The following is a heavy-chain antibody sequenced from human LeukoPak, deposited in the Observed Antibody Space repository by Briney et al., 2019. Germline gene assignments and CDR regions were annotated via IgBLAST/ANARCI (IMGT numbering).Heavy chain of an antibody. CDR3: AKDQLHCSGGSCPLGWFDP. Sequence: GRSLRLSCAASGFTFSSYGMHWVRQAPGKGLEWVAVISYDGSNKYYADSVKGRFTISRDNSKNTLYLQMNSLRAEDTAVYYCAKDQLHCSGGSCPLGWFDPWGQGTLVTVSS. V-gene: IGHV3-30*18. J-gene: IGHJ5*02. CDR2: ISYDGSNK. CDR1: GFTFSSYG. D-gene: IGHD2-15*01.